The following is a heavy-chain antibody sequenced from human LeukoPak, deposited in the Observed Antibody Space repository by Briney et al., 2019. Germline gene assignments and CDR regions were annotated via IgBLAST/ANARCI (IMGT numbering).Heavy chain of an antibody. V-gene: IGHV3-74*01. CDR2: IKDDGTT. Sequence: GGSLRLSCAVSGFTFSSRLMHWVRHAPGKGLVWVALIKDDGTTNYADSVRGRFTASRDDAKNTVYLQMSSLRADDTAVYYCHPLSYVSNWGQGTLVTVSA. CDR3: HPLSYVSN. D-gene: IGHD3-22*01. CDR1: GFTFSSRL. J-gene: IGHJ4*02.